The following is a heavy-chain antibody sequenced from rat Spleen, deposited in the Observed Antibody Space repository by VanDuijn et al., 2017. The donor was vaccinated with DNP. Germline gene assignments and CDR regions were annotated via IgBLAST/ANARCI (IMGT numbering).Heavy chain of an antibody. D-gene: IGHD1-4*01. Sequence: QVQLQESGPGLVQPSETLSLTCTASGFSLNIYHVHWVSQPPGKGLEWIAAITSGGDTYYNSALKSRLSVSRDTSKSQFFLKMNSLQTEDTAFYLCTGVDIYPGLPFEYWGQGVKVTVSS. V-gene: IGHV2S12*01. CDR1: GFSLNIYH. J-gene: IGHJ2*01. CDR2: ITSGGDT. CDR3: TGVDIYPGLPFEY.